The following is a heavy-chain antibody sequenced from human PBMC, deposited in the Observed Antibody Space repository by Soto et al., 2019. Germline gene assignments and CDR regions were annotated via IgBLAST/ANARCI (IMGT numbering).Heavy chain of an antibody. Sequence: QPGGSLRLSCAASGFTFSNYAMHWVRQAPGKGLEYVSAISRNGGDTYYSNSVKGRFSISRDNSKNTLYLQMGSLRADDMAVYYCARDRGEVTFYYDTSGYPYYYGMDVWGQGTTVTVSS. J-gene: IGHJ6*02. CDR2: ISRNGGDT. V-gene: IGHV3-64*01. CDR3: ARDRGEVTFYYDTSGYPYYYGMDV. D-gene: IGHD3-22*01. CDR1: GFTFSNYA.